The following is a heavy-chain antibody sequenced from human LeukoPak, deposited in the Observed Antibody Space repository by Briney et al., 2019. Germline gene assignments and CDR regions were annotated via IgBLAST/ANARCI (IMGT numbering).Heavy chain of an antibody. CDR2: IEQDGSEK. CDR1: GFTFNSYW. V-gene: IGHV3-7*01. Sequence: PGGSLRLSCAASGFTFNSYWMSWVRQAPGKALERVANIEQDGSEKYYVDSVKGRFTISRDNSKNTLYPQMSSLRAEDTAVYYCARDGPEGTAGSYYFDYWGQGTLVTVSS. J-gene: IGHJ4*02. D-gene: IGHD3-10*01. CDR3: ARDGPEGTAGSYYFDY.